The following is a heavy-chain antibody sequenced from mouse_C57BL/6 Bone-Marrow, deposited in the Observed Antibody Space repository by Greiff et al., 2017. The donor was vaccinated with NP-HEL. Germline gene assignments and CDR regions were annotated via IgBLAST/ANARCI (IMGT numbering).Heavy chain of an antibody. J-gene: IGHJ1*03. V-gene: IGHV5-9-1*02. CDR1: GFTFSSYA. CDR3: TRPYYDYDKGYFDV. D-gene: IGHD2-4*01. CDR2: ISSGGDYI. Sequence: EVQGVESGEGLVKPGGSLKLSCAASGFTFSSYAMSWVRQTPEKRLEWVAYISSGGDYIYYADTVKGRFTISRDNARNTLYLQMSSLKSEDTAMYYCTRPYYDYDKGYFDVWGTGTTVTVSS.